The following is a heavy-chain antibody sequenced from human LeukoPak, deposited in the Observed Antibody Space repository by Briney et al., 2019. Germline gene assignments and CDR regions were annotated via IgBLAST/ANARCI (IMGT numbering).Heavy chain of an antibody. J-gene: IGHJ6*02. V-gene: IGHV3-66*01. CDR2: IYSGGST. CDR3: ARDDILTGYYYGMDV. CDR1: GFTVSSNY. Sequence: PGGSLRLSCAASGFTVSSNYMSWVRQAPGEGLEWVSVIYSGGSTYYADSVKGRFTISRHNSKKTLYLQMNSLRAEDTAVYYCARDDILTGYYYGMDVWGQGTTVTVSS. D-gene: IGHD3-9*01.